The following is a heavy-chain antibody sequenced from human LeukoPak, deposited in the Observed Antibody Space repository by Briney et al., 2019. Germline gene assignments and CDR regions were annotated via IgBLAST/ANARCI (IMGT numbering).Heavy chain of an antibody. CDR2: INWNGGST. CDR3: AGKNWILDAFYV. Sequence: GGSPRLSCAASGFTFEDYGMSWVRQGPGKGLEWVCDINWNGGSTGYADSVKGRFTISRDNAKNSLYLQMNGLRTEDTAFYYCAGKNWILDAFYVWGQGTMVTVSS. J-gene: IGHJ3*01. D-gene: IGHD1-1*01. V-gene: IGHV3-20*04. CDR1: GFTFEDYG.